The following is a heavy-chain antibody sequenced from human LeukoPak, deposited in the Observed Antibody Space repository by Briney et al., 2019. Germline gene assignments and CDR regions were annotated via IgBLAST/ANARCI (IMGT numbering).Heavy chain of an antibody. J-gene: IGHJ4*02. V-gene: IGHV4-61*01. CDR2: IYYSGST. Sequence: SETLSLTCTVSGGSVSSGSYYWSWIRQPPGKGLEWFGYIYYSGSTNYNPSLKSRGTISVDTSKNQFSLKLSSVTAADTAVYYCARAAGFDSISDWGQGTLVTVSS. CDR1: GGSVSSGSYY. CDR3: ARAAGFDSISD. D-gene: IGHD3-22*01.